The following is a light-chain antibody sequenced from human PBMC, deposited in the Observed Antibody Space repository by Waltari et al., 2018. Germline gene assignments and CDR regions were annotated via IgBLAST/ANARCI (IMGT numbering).Light chain of an antibody. CDR1: QSVSSY. V-gene: IGKV3-11*01. J-gene: IGKJ4*01. CDR2: DAS. CDR3: QQRSNWPLFLT. Sequence: EIVLTQSPATLSLSPGERATLSCRASQSVSSYLAWYQQKPGQAPRLLIYDASNRATGIPARFRGSGSGTDFTLTISSLEPEDFAVYYCQQRSNWPLFLTVGGGTKVEIK.